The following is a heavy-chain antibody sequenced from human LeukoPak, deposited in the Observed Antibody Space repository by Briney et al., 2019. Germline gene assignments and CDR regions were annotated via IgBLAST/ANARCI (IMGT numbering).Heavy chain of an antibody. CDR1: GFIFSRYW. CDR3: AKDGQSFNSMWDYLDS. D-gene: IGHD1-26*01. CDR2: IGGGDT. V-gene: IGHV3-23*01. Sequence: PGESLRLSCAASGFIFSRYWMSWVRQAPGKGLEWVSGIGGGDTHYADSVKGRFTISRDNSKSTVELHMSSLRVEDTAVYYCAKDGQSFNSMWDYLDSWGRGTLVTVSS. J-gene: IGHJ4*02.